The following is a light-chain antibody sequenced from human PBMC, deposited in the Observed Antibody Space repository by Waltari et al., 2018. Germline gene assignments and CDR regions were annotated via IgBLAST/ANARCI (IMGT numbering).Light chain of an antibody. V-gene: IGLV1-51*01. CDR2: SNS. J-gene: IGLJ2*01. CDR1: TSNIGENY. CDR3: ATWDRILSVVV. Sequence: QSVLTQPPSVSAAPGQQVTISCSGSTSNIGENYVSWYQHLPGKDPRLLIFSNSELPSGIPDLFYGSQSDTSATLGITGLQTGDEADYYCATWDRILSVVVIGVGTKLTVL.